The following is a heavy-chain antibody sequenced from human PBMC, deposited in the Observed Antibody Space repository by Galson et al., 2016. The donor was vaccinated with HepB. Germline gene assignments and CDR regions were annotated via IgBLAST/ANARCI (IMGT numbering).Heavy chain of an antibody. CDR1: GLTFSGSA. CDR3: TRHLDPGYSSSWYFWFDP. V-gene: IGHV3-73*01. J-gene: IGHJ5*02. CDR2: VRSKANNYAT. D-gene: IGHD6-13*01. Sequence: SLRLSCAVSGLTFSGSAMHWVRQASGKGLERVGHVRSKANNYATAYAASVKGRFTISRDDSKNTAYLQMNSLKTEDTAVYYCTRHLDPGYSSSWYFWFDPWGPGTLVTVSS.